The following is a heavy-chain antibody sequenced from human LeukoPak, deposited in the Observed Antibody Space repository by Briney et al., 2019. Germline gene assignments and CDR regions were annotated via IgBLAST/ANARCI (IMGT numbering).Heavy chain of an antibody. CDR1: GFTFSNAW. J-gene: IGHJ4*02. D-gene: IGHD3-10*01. CDR2: VKSKGAGETT. V-gene: IGHV3-15*01. Sequence: PGGSLRLSCAASGFTFSNAWMSWVRQAPGKGLEWVGRVKSKGAGETTDYAAPVKGRFTISRDDSKNTLYLQMNSLKIEDTAVYYCTLIQGWGSGSYYLDYWGQGTLVTVSS. CDR3: TLIQGWGSGSYYLDY.